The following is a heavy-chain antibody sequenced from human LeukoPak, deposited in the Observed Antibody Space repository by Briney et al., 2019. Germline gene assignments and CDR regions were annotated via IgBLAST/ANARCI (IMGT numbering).Heavy chain of an antibody. V-gene: IGHV3-74*01. J-gene: IGHJ4*02. CDR2: INSDGSST. CDR3: ARVKRGYSGYDYLTDY. D-gene: IGHD5-12*01. Sequence: GSLRLSCAASGFTFSSYWMHWVRQAPGKGLVWVSRINSDGSSTSYADSVKGRFTISRDNAKNTLYLQMNSLRAEDTAVYYCARVKRGYSGYDYLTDYWGQGTLVTVSS. CDR1: GFTFSSYW.